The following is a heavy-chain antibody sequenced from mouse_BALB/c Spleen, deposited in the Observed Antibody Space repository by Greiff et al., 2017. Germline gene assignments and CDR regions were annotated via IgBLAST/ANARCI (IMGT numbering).Heavy chain of an antibody. J-gene: IGHJ4*01. D-gene: IGHD2-4*01. CDR2: ISSGGSYT. CDR3: ARLYDYDGDYYAMDY. V-gene: IGHV5-9-4*01. CDR1: GFTFSSYA. Sequence: EVQGVESGGGLVKPGGSLKLSCAASGFTFSSYAMSWVRQSPEKRLEWVAEISSGGSYTYYPDTVTGRFTISRDNAKNTLYLEMSSLRSEDTAMYYCARLYDYDGDYYAMDYWGQGTSVTVSS.